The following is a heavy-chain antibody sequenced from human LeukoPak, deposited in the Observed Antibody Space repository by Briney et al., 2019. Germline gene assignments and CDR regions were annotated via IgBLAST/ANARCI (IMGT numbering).Heavy chain of an antibody. V-gene: IGHV3-30*04. J-gene: IGHJ4*02. CDR2: ISYDGRNK. CDR3: ARDRFHSNGSYWYSDY. D-gene: IGHD6-19*01. Sequence: GGSLRHSCATSGFTFGTYAMHWVRQAPGKGLEWVAVISYDGRNKYYADSVKGRFTISRDNSKNTLDLQMNSLRAEDTAVYYCARDRFHSNGSYWYSDYCGQGSLVTVSS. CDR1: GFTFGTYA.